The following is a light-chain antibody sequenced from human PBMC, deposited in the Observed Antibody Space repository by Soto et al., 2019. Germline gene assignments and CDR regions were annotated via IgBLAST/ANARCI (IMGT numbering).Light chain of an antibody. V-gene: IGKV1-8*01. Sequence: AIRMTQSPSSFSASTGDRVTITCRASQGISSYLAWYQQKPGKAPKLLIYAASTLQSGVPSRFSGSVSGTDITLTISCLQSEDFATYYCQQYYTYPLTFGGGTKVDIK. CDR3: QQYYTYPLT. CDR1: QGISSY. CDR2: AAS. J-gene: IGKJ4*01.